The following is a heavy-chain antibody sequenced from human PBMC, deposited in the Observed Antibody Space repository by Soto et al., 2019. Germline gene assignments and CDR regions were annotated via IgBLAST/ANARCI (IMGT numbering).Heavy chain of an antibody. CDR1: GFTFSPYW. V-gene: IGHV3-7*04. CDR3: VRENWYFDL. CDR2: IDPDGSEK. Sequence: EVQLVESGGGLVQPGESLRLSCVASGFTFSPYWMTWVRLTPGKGLEWVAIIDPDGSEKDYADSVRGRFTISRDNGKNSLYLHMTIVGAEDTAVYYRVRENWYFDLWGRGTLVTVSS. J-gene: IGHJ2*01.